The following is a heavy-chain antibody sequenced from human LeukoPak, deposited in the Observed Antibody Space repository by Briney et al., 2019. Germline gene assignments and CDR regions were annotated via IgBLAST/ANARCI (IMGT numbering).Heavy chain of an antibody. J-gene: IGHJ4*02. D-gene: IGHD5-24*01. CDR1: GGPISSATHY. Sequence: KSSETLSLTCTVSGGPISSATHYWSWTRQPAGKGLEWIGRIYTAGSTDYNPSLRSRVTISVDTSKNQFSLNLTSVTAADTAVYYCASSKHMAALGLEYWGQGTLVTVSS. CDR3: ASSKHMAALGLEY. V-gene: IGHV4-61*02. CDR2: IYTAGST.